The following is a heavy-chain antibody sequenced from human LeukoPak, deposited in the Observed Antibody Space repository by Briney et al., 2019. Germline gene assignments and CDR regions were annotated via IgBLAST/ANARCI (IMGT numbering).Heavy chain of an antibody. CDR3: ASLPSSTSSRYYYYYYYYMDV. J-gene: IGHJ6*03. CDR2: INHSGST. CDR1: GGSFSGYY. D-gene: IGHD2-2*01. Sequence: SETLSLTCAVYGGSFSGYYWSWIRQPPGKGLEWIGEINHSGSTNYNPSLKSRVTISVDTSKNQFSLKLSSVTAADTAVYYCASLPSSTSSRYYYYYYYYMDVWGKGTTVTVSS. V-gene: IGHV4-34*01.